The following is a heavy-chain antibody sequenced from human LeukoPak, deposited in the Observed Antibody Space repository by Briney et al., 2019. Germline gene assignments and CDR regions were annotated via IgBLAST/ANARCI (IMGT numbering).Heavy chain of an antibody. Sequence: PSETLSLTCAVSGGSISSGGYYWSWIRQPPGKGLEWIGYIYYSGSTNYNPSLKSRVTISVDTSKNQFSLKLSSVTAADTAVYYCAREDSSGYYPSWGQGTLVTVSS. V-gene: IGHV4-61*08. CDR2: IYYSGST. CDR3: AREDSSGYYPS. CDR1: GGSISSGGYY. J-gene: IGHJ4*02. D-gene: IGHD3-22*01.